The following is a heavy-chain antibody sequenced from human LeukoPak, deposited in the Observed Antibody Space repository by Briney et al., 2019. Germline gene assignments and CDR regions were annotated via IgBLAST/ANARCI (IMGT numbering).Heavy chain of an antibody. J-gene: IGHJ3*01. Sequence: GGSLRLSCVASGFIIGIYWMSWVRQAPGKGLEWVANIRQDGSEKYYVDSVKGRLTISRDNAKNSLYLQMNNLTAADTAIYYCARAGYYGDDAFDLWGQGTRVTVSS. D-gene: IGHD2/OR15-2a*01. V-gene: IGHV3-7*01. CDR1: GFIIGIYW. CDR2: IRQDGSEK. CDR3: ARAGYYGDDAFDL.